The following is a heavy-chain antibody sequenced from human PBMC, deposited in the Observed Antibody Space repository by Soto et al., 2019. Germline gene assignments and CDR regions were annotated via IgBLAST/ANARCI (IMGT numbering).Heavy chain of an antibody. V-gene: IGHV3-23*01. CDR1: GFTFSSYA. J-gene: IGHJ4*02. Sequence: GGSLRLSCAASGFTFSSYAMSWVRQAPGKGLEWVSAISGSGGSTYYADSVKGRFTISRDNSKNTLYLQMNSLRAEDTAVYYCAKETYYYDSSGYSTGGFDYWGQGTLVTVSS. D-gene: IGHD3-22*01. CDR3: AKETYYYDSSGYSTGGFDY. CDR2: ISGSGGST.